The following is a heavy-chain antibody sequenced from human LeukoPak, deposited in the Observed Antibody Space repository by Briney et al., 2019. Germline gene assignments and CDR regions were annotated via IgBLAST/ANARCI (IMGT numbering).Heavy chain of an antibody. D-gene: IGHD2-8*01. V-gene: IGHV3-48*01. CDR1: GYTFSSYW. CDR3: VRGQTNLDNWFDP. CDR2: IRPKDGTT. Sequence: PGGSLRLSCAASGYTFSSYWMNWVRQAPGKGLEWVSYIRPKDGTTHYADSVKGRFTISRDNAKNSLSLQMTSLRVDDSAVYYCVRGQTNLDNWFDPWGQGTLVIVFS. J-gene: IGHJ5*02.